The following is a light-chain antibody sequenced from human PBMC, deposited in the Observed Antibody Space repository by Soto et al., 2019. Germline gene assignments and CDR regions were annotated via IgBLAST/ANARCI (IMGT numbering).Light chain of an antibody. J-gene: IGKJ1*01. CDR1: QSVSNNY. V-gene: IGKV3-11*01. CDR2: GAS. Sequence: EIVLTQSPGTLSLSPGERATLSCRASQSVSNNYLAWYQQKPGQAPRLLIYGASNRATGIPARFSGSESGTDFTLTISSLEPEDFAVYYCQQRSNWPQTFGQGTKVDIK. CDR3: QQRSNWPQT.